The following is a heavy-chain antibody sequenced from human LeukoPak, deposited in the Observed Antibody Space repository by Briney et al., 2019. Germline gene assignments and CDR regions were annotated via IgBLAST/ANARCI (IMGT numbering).Heavy chain of an antibody. D-gene: IGHD3-22*01. Sequence: GGSLRLSCAASGFTFSSYAMSWVRQAPGEGLEWVSSISGSGGSTYYADSVKGRFTISRDNSKNTLYLQMDSLRAEDTAVYYCAKDPSYYYESSGYYFNWYFDLWGRGTLVTVSS. CDR3: AKDPSYYYESSGYYFNWYFDL. J-gene: IGHJ2*01. CDR2: ISGSGGST. V-gene: IGHV3-23*01. CDR1: GFTFSSYA.